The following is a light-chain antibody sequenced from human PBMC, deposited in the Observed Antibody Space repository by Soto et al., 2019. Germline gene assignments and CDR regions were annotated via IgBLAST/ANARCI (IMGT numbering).Light chain of an antibody. CDR1: SGHSTYI. CDR3: ETWDTNTRV. J-gene: IGLJ3*02. Sequence: QPVLTQSSSVSASLGSSVKLTCTLSSGHSTYIIAWHQQQPGKAPRYLMKLEGSGSYNTGSGVPDRFSGSSSGADRYLTLSSLQSEDEADYYCETWDTNTRVFGGGTKLTVL. CDR2: LEGSGSY. V-gene: IGLV4-60*03.